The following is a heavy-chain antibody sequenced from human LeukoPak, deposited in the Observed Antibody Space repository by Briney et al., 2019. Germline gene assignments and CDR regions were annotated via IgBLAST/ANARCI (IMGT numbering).Heavy chain of an antibody. CDR2: INPNSGGT. D-gene: IGHD3-3*01. V-gene: IGHV1-2*02. CDR1: GYTFTGYY. J-gene: IGHJ3*02. Sequence: VASVKVSCKASGYTFTGYYMHWVRQAPGQGLEWMGWINPNSGGTNYAQKFQGRVTMTRDTSISTAYMELSSLRSEDTAVYYCARDSGGSFWSGYYGAFDIWGQGTMVTVSS. CDR3: ARDSGGSFWSGYYGAFDI.